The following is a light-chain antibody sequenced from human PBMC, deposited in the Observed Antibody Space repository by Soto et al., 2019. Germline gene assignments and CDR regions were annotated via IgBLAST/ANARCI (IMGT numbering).Light chain of an antibody. CDR1: QLVSSN. J-gene: IGKJ4*01. CDR2: GAS. V-gene: IGKV3-15*01. CDR3: QQRSNWPT. Sequence: DIVVTQSPATLSASPGERVTLSCRASQLVSSNLAWYQQRLGQAPRLLIFGASTRATDIPPRFSGSGSGTEFTLTISSLQSEDFAVYYCQQRSNWPTFGGGTKVDIK.